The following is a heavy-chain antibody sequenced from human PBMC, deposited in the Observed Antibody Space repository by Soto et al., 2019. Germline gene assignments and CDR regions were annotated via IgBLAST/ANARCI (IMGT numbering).Heavy chain of an antibody. V-gene: IGHV1-18*01. Sequence: QVQLVQSGGEVKKPGASVKVSCKASGYTFSSYGISWVRQAPGQGLEWMGWINTYNDNTNYAQKVQGRITLTTDTSTSTAYMELRCLRSDDTAVYYCASASGDSGLSEYFQQWGQGTLVTVSS. CDR1: GYTFSSYG. CDR2: INTYNDNT. D-gene: IGHD2-21*02. CDR3: ASASGDSGLSEYFQQ. J-gene: IGHJ1*01.